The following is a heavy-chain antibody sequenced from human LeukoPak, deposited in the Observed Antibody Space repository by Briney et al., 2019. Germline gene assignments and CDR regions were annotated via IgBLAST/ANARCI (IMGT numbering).Heavy chain of an antibody. CDR2: IYTSGST. CDR3: TRGGELMNY. Sequence: SETLSLTCTVSGASVSSGNYYWTWIRQPAGKGLEWIGRIYTSGSTNYSPSLKSRVTISIDASKNQFSLRLSSVTAADTAVYYCTRGGELMNYWGQGTLVTVSS. V-gene: IGHV4-61*02. J-gene: IGHJ4*02. CDR1: GASVSSGNYY. D-gene: IGHD1-26*01.